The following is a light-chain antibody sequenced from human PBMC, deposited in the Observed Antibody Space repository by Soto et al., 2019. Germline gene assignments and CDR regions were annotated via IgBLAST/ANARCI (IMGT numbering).Light chain of an antibody. CDR1: QSVSKY. V-gene: IGKV1-39*01. CDR2: AAS. Sequence: DIQMTQSPSSLSASVGDRITINCRASQSVSKYLNWYQHKLGKDPELLIYAASSLYSGVPSRFSGSGSGTYFTLTISNLQPEDSASYYCQQTYTSPGTFGQGTKVEIK. CDR3: QQTYTSPGT. J-gene: IGKJ1*01.